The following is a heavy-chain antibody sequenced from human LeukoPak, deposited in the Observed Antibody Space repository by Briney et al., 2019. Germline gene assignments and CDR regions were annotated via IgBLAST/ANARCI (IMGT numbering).Heavy chain of an antibody. CDR2: ISGSGGST. D-gene: IGHD1-26*01. J-gene: IGHJ5*02. CDR3: AKGGEYSGSYYGWFDP. V-gene: IGHV3-23*01. Sequence: GGSLRLSCAASGFTFSSYGMHWVRQAPGKGLEWVSAISGSGGSTYYADSVKGRFTISRDNSKNTLYLQMNSLRAEDTAVYYCAKGGEYSGSYYGWFDPWGQGTLVTVSS. CDR1: GFTFSSYG.